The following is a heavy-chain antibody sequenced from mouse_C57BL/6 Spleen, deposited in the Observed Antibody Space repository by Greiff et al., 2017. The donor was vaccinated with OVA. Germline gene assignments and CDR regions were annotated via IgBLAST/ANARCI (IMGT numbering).Heavy chain of an antibody. Sequence: QVQLKESGPGLVQPSQSLSITCTVSGFSLTSYGVHWVRQSPGKGLEWLGVLWRGGSTDYNAAFMSSLRITKDNSKSQVCFKKNNLQSDDTAIYDCAKSSNYCGSSYLDYWGQGTSLTVSS. V-gene: IGHV2-5*01. D-gene: IGHD1-1*01. CDR3: AKSSNYCGSSYLDY. J-gene: IGHJ2*02. CDR1: GFSLTSYG. CDR2: LWRGGST.